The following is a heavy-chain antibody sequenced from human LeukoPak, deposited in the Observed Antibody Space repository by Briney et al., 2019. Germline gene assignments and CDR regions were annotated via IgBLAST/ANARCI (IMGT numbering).Heavy chain of an antibody. CDR2: IKQDGSEK. V-gene: IGHV3-7*01. Sequence: PGGSLRFSCAASGFTFSSYWMSWVRQAPGKGLEWVANIKQDGSEKYYVDSVKGRFTISRDNAKNSLYLQMNSQRAEDTAVYYCARDYYDSSEFDYWGQGTLVTVSS. D-gene: IGHD3-22*01. CDR1: GFTFSSYW. J-gene: IGHJ4*02. CDR3: ARDYYDSSEFDY.